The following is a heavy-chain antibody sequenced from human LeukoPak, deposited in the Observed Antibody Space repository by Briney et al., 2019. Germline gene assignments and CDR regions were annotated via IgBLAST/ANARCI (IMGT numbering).Heavy chain of an antibody. J-gene: IGHJ4*02. CDR2: INPNSGGT. D-gene: IGHD3-10*01. Sequence: ASVKVSCKPSGYTFTGYYMHWVRQAPGQGLEWIGRINPNSGGTNYAQKFQGRVTMTRGTSISTAYMELSRLRSDDTAVYYCAREYYYGSGSYFHWGQGTLVTVSS. V-gene: IGHV1-2*06. CDR1: GYTFTGYY. CDR3: AREYYYGSGSYFH.